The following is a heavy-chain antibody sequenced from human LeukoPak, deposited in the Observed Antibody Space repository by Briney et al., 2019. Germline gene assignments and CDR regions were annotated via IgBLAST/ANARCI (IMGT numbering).Heavy chain of an antibody. CDR3: ASRSITMVRGVIHPFDY. Sequence: GESLKISCKGSGYSFTSYWIGWVRQLPGKGLEWMGIIYPGDSDTRYSPSFQGQVTISADKSISTAYLQWSSLKASDTAMYYCASRSITMVRGVIHPFDYWGQGTLVTVSS. CDR2: IYPGDSDT. CDR1: GYSFTSYW. J-gene: IGHJ4*02. D-gene: IGHD3-10*01. V-gene: IGHV5-51*01.